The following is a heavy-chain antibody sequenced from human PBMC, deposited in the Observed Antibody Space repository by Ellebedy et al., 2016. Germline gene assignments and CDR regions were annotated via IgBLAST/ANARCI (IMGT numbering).Heavy chain of an antibody. D-gene: IGHD3-10*01. Sequence: SGPTLVKPTETLTLTRHVSGFSLSNTTVGVSWIRQPPGKALEWLAHIFSNDEKSYSTSLKSRLTISKDTSKSQVVLTLTNMDPVDTATYYCARIEIRGLTEAVKKRSGSGNYYNNNYFDYWGQGTLVTVSS. V-gene: IGHV2-26*01. CDR1: GFSLSNTTVG. CDR2: IFSNDEK. J-gene: IGHJ4*02. CDR3: ARIEIRGLTEAVKKRSGSGNYYNNNYFDY.